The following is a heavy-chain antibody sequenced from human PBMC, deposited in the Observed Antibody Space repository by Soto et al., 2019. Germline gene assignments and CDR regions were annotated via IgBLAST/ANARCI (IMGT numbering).Heavy chain of an antibody. CDR1: GYTFTSYA. D-gene: IGHD6-13*01. J-gene: IGHJ5*02. CDR2: INAGNGNT. Sequence: QVQLVQSGAEEKKPGASVKVSCKASGYTFTSYAMHWVRPAPGQRLEWMGWINAGNGNTKYSQKFQGRVTITRDTSASTAYMELSSLRSGDTSVYYCARGSKYSSSWYGPDGFDPWGQGTLVTVSS. V-gene: IGHV1-3*05. CDR3: ARGSKYSSSWYGPDGFDP.